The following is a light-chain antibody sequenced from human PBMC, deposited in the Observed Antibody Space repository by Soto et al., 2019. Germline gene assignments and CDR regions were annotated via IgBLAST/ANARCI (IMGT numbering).Light chain of an antibody. CDR2: EVN. V-gene: IGLV2-8*01. J-gene: IGLJ2*01. Sequence: QSALTQPPSASGSPGQSVTISCTGTSSDVGGYVYVSWYQQYPGKAPKLMIYEVNKRPSGVPDRFSGSKSGTTASLTFSGLQSEDESDYYCSSYAGSNPDVVFGGGTKLTVL. CDR1: SSDVGGYVY. CDR3: SSYAGSNPDVV.